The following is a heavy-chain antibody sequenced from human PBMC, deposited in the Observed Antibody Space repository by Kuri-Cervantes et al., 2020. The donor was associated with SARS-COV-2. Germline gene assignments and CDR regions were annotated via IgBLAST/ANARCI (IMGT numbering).Heavy chain of an antibody. V-gene: IGHV3-30-3*01. CDR3: AREGDIVVVHDAFDI. J-gene: IGHJ3*02. CDR2: ISYDGSHK. Sequence: GGSLRLSCAASGFTFSSYAMHWVRQAPGKGLEWVAVISYDGSHKYYADSVKGRFTISRDNSKNTLYLQMNSLGAEDTAVYYCAREGDIVVVHDAFDIWGQGTMVTVSS. CDR1: GFTFSSYA. D-gene: IGHD2-2*01.